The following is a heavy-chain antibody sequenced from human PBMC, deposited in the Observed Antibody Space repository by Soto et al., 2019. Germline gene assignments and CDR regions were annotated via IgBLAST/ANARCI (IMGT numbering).Heavy chain of an antibody. Sequence: XGALRFSCAASACTLSSYAMSCVRQVPGNVLEWVSAISGSGGSTYYADSVKGRFTISRDNSKNTLYLQMNSLRAEDTAVYYCAKDRSLTIFGVFPDYGMDVSGQGTTVTVSS. V-gene: IGHV3-23*01. CDR2: ISGSGGST. J-gene: IGHJ6*02. CDR3: AKDRSLTIFGVFPDYGMDV. CDR1: ACTLSSYA. D-gene: IGHD3-3*01.